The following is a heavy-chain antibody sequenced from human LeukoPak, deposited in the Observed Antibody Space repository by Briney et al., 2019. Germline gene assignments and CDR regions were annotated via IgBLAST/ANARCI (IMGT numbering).Heavy chain of an antibody. J-gene: IGHJ4*02. CDR2: IYYSGST. CDR1: GGSISSGGYY. Sequence: SQTLSLTCTVSGGSISSGGYYWSWIRQHPGKGLEWIGYIYYSGSTYYNPSLKSRVTISVDTSKNQFSLKLSSVTAADTAVYHCARRYYDFWSGYYIFDYWGQGTLVTVSS. D-gene: IGHD3-3*01. V-gene: IGHV4-31*03. CDR3: ARRYYDFWSGYYIFDY.